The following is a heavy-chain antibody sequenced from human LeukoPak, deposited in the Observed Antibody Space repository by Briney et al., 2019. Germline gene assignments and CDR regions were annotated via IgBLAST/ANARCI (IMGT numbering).Heavy chain of an antibody. D-gene: IGHD3-16*01. CDR1: GGSMSSYC. V-gene: IGHV4-59*01. Sequence: PSETLSLTCTVSGGSMSSYCWNWIRQPPGKGLEWIGYIYYSGSTNYNPSLKSRVTISVDTSKNQFTLKLSSVTAADTAVYYCARGRYGWLPFDYWGQGTLVTVSS. CDR2: IYYSGST. J-gene: IGHJ4*02. CDR3: ARGRYGWLPFDY.